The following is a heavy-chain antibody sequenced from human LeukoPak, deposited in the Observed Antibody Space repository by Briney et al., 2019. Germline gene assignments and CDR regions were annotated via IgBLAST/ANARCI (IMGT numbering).Heavy chain of an antibody. CDR2: INWNGGST. V-gene: IGHV3-20*04. CDR1: GFTFSSYA. Sequence: GGSLRLSCAASGFTFSSYAMSWVRQAPGKGLEWVSGINWNGGSTGYADSVKGRFTISRDNAKNSLYLQMNSLRAEDTALYYCARDGSGSLTDYWGQGTLVTVSS. CDR3: ARDGSGSLTDY. D-gene: IGHD3-10*01. J-gene: IGHJ4*02.